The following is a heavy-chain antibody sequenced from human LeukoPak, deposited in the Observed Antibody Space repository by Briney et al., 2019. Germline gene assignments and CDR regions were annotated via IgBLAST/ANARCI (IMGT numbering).Heavy chain of an antibody. CDR3: ARILFAYYYYFDY. Sequence: SETLSLTCTVSGGSISSSSYYWGWIRQPPGKGLEWIGSIYYSGSTYYNPSLKSRVTISVDTSKNQFSLKLNSVTAADTAVYYCARILFAYYYYFDYWGQGTLVTVSS. J-gene: IGHJ4*02. D-gene: IGHD3-10*01. V-gene: IGHV4-39*01. CDR2: IYYSGST. CDR1: GGSISSSSYY.